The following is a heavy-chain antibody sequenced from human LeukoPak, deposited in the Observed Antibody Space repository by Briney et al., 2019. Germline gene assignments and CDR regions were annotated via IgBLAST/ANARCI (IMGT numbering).Heavy chain of an antibody. CDR1: GGSISSYY. V-gene: IGHV4-59*01. CDR3: ASGGYYDSSFYY. D-gene: IGHD3-22*01. CDR2: IYYSGST. J-gene: IGHJ4*02. Sequence: PSETLSLTCTVSGGSISSYYWIWIRQPPGKGLEWIGYIYYSGSTNYNPSLKSRVTISVDTSKNQFSLKLSSVTAADTAVYYCASGGYYDSSFYYWGQGTLVTVSS.